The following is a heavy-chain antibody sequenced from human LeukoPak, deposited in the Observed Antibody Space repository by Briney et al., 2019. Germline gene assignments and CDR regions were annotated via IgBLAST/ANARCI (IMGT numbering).Heavy chain of an antibody. CDR1: GFTFSNFP. CDR3: AKVLGHDSDGYYYYGLHV. V-gene: IGHV3-23*01. J-gene: IGHJ6*02. CDR2: ISGSGADT. D-gene: IGHD3-22*01. Sequence: GGSLRLSSAASGFTFSNFPMTWVRRAPGKGLQSFASISGSGADTYYTDSVKGRFTISRDNLNNTVYLQMNSLRAEDTAVYYCAKVLGHDSDGYYYYGLHVWGQGTTVTVSS.